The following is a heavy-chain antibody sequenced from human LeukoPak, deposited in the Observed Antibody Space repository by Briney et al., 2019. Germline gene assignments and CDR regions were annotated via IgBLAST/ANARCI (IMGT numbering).Heavy chain of an antibody. CDR2: ISAYNGNT. CDR3: ARDPAKRGYSYGLDY. CDR1: GYTFTSYG. Sequence: ASVKVSCKASGYTFTSYGISWVRQAPGQGLEWMGWISAYNGNTNYAQKLQGRVTMTTDTSTSTAYMELRSLRSDDTAVYYCARDPAKRGYSYGLDYWGQGTLVTVSS. D-gene: IGHD5-18*01. J-gene: IGHJ4*02. V-gene: IGHV1-18*01.